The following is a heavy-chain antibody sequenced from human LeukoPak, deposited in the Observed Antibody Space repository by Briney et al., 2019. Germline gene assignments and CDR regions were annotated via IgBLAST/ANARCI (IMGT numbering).Heavy chain of an antibody. J-gene: IGHJ3*02. D-gene: IGHD3-3*01. CDR3: ARGGDYDFWSGYNRGSAFDI. V-gene: IGHV1-69*13. Sequence: GASVKVSCKASGGTFSSYAISWVRQAPGQGLEWMGGIIPIFGTANYAQKFQGRVTITADESTSTAYMELSSLRSEDTAVYYCARGGDYDFWSGYNRGSAFDIWGQGTMVTVSS. CDR2: IIPIFGTA. CDR1: GGTFSSYA.